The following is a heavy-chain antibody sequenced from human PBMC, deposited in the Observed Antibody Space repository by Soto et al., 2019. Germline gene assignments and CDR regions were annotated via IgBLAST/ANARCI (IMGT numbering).Heavy chain of an antibody. D-gene: IGHD2-15*01. CDR1: GYSFTSYW. CDR2: IDPSDSYT. Sequence: GESLKISCKGSGYSFTSYWISWVRQMPGKGLEWMGRIDPSDSYTNYSPSFQGHVTISADKSISTAYLQLSSLKASDTAMYYCARRGPWCSGGSCYSDAFDIWGQGTMVTVSS. J-gene: IGHJ3*02. V-gene: IGHV5-10-1*01. CDR3: ARRGPWCSGGSCYSDAFDI.